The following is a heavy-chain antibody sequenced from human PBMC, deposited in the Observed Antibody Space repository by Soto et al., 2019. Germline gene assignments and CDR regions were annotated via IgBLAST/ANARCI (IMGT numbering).Heavy chain of an antibody. V-gene: IGHV1-18*01. CDR2: ISAYNGNT. Sequence: QVQLVQSGAEVKKPGASVKVSCKASGYTFTSYGISWVRQAPGQGLEWMGWISAYNGNTNYAQKLQGRVTMTTDTSTSTAYMELRSLRSDDTAVYYCARDGIQLWPRARSLGYDAFDIWGQGTMVTVSS. CDR3: ARDGIQLWPRARSLGYDAFDI. CDR1: GYTFTSYG. D-gene: IGHD5-18*01. J-gene: IGHJ3*02.